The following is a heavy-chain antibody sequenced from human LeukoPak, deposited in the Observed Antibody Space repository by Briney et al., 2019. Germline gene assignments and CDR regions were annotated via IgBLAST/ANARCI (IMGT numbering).Heavy chain of an antibody. CDR2: ISGSSNNI. Sequence: GGSLRLSCAAPGFPFSSYSMNWARQAPGKGLEWLSYISGSSNNIYYADSVKGRFTISRDNAKNSQYLQMNSLRAEDTAVYYCARESLGYCSGSTCYYFYMDFWGKGTTVTVSS. CDR3: ARESLGYCSGSTCYYFYMDF. D-gene: IGHD2-15*01. V-gene: IGHV3-48*04. CDR1: GFPFSSYS. J-gene: IGHJ6*03.